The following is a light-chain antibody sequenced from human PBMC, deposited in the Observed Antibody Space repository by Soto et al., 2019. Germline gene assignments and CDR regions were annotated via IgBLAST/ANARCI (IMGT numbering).Light chain of an antibody. CDR3: QHYNRYST. Sequence: DIQMTQSPSTLSASVGDRVTITCRASQSIRSWLAWYQQKPGKAPKLLIYKASSLQSGVPSRFSGSASGTEFTLTISSLQPDDFATYYCQHYNRYSTFGQGTKVEIK. CDR1: QSIRSW. J-gene: IGKJ1*01. V-gene: IGKV1-5*03. CDR2: KAS.